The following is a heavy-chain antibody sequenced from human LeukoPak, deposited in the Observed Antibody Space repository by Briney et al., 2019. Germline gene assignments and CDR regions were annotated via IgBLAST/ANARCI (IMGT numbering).Heavy chain of an antibody. D-gene: IGHD2-15*01. CDR3: AKDRGMFLVGYLDY. J-gene: IGHJ4*02. Sequence: GGSLRLSCAASGFTFSTYAMTWVRQAPGKGLEWVSTISGSGGTTYYADSVKGRFTISRDNSKNTLYLQMNSLRAEDTAVYYCAKDRGMFLVGYLDYWGQGTLVTVSS. CDR1: GFTFSTYA. V-gene: IGHV3-23*01. CDR2: ISGSGGTT.